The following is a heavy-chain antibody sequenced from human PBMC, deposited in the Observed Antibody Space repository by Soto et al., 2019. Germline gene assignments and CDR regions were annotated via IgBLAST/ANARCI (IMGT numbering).Heavy chain of an antibody. Sequence: HWHQKTPGKRLARMGWRNAGNGNTKYSQNFQGRVTITRDTSASTAYMELSSLRSEDTAVFYCARDGYYDYVGGSYPGLHYFAYWGRGTLVTVSS. V-gene: IGHV1-3*01. CDR3: ARDGYYDYVGGSYPGLHYFAY. J-gene: IGHJ4*02. D-gene: IGHD3-16*02. CDR2: RNAGNGNT.